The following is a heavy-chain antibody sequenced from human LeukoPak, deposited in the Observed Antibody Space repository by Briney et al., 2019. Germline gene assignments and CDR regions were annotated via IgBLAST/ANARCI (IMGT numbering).Heavy chain of an antibody. CDR3: ARDPTPYYYDSSGYYNDY. V-gene: IGHV1-2*02. Sequence: ASVKVSCKASGYTFTGYYVHWVRQAPGRGLEWMGWINPYSGDTNYAQKFQGRVTMTRDTSISTAYMELSRLRSDDTAVYYCARDPTPYYYDSSGYYNDYWGQGTLVTVSS. J-gene: IGHJ4*02. CDR1: GYTFTGYY. CDR2: INPYSGDT. D-gene: IGHD3-22*01.